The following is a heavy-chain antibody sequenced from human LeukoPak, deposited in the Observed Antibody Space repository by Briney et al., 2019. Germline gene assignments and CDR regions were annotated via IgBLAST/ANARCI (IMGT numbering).Heavy chain of an antibody. CDR3: ARGGGYCSSTSCYRLDI. D-gene: IGHD2-2*01. J-gene: IGHJ3*02. Sequence: GGSLRLSRAASGFTFSDYWMSWVRQAPGKGLEWVANIKQDGNEKYYVDSVKGRFTISRDSAKNSLYLQMNSLKAEDTAVYYCARGGGYCSSTSCYRLDIWGQGTMVTVSS. CDR1: GFTFSDYW. CDR2: IKQDGNEK. V-gene: IGHV3-7*01.